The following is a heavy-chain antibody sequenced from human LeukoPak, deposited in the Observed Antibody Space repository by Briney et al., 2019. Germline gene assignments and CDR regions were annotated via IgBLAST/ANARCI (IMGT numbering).Heavy chain of an antibody. V-gene: IGHV3-30*18. J-gene: IGHJ5*02. CDR1: GFTFSSYG. Sequence: GGSLRLSCAASGFTFSSYGMHWVRQAPGKGLEWVAVISYDGSNKYYADSAKGRFTISRDNSKNTLYLQMNSLRAEDTAVYYCAKVGYCSSTSCYQSAWFDPWGQGTLVTVSS. D-gene: IGHD2-2*03. CDR3: AKVGYCSSTSCYQSAWFDP. CDR2: ISYDGSNK.